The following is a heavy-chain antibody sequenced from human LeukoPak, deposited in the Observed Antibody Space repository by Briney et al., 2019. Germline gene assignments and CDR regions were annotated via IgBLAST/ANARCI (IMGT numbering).Heavy chain of an antibody. V-gene: IGHV3-30*18. CDR3: AKADSSRWLLHDAFDI. Sequence: PGGSLRLSCAASGFTFSSYGIHWVRQAPGKGLEWVAVISYDGSNKYYADSVKGRFTISRNNSKNTLYLQMNSLRAEDTAVYYCAKADSSRWLLHDAFDIWGQGTMVTVSS. D-gene: IGHD3-22*01. CDR2: ISYDGSNK. CDR1: GFTFSSYG. J-gene: IGHJ3*02.